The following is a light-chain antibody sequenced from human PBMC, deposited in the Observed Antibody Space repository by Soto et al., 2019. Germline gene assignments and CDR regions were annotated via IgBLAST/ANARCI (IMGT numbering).Light chain of an antibody. CDR3: QQSYSTPQT. J-gene: IGKJ1*01. V-gene: IGKV1-39*01. CDR1: QSMSSY. Sequence: DIQMTQSPSSLSASVGDRVTITCRASQSMSSYLNWYQQKPGKAPKLLIYAASSLQSGVPSRFSGSGSGTDFNLTISSLQPEEFATYYCQQSYSTPQTFGQGTKVKLK. CDR2: AAS.